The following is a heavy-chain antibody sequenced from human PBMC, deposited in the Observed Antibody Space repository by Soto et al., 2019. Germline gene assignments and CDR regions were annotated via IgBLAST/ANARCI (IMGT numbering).Heavy chain of an antibody. CDR1: GFVFSDYG. CDR3: ARQKVSLFLPDF. Sequence: VKLVQSEAEVKKPGASVKVSCKASGFVFSDYGIAWVRQAPGKGLEWMAWISVHSGKTNHAQAVQDRLTLTTDTSTDTAYMVFRNLRSDDTAVYYCARQKVSLFLPDFCGQGTLVAVSS. J-gene: IGHJ4*02. D-gene: IGHD3-16*02. V-gene: IGHV1-18*01. CDR2: ISVHSGKT.